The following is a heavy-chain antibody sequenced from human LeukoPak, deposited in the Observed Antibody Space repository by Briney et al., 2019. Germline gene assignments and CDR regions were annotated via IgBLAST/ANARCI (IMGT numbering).Heavy chain of an antibody. CDR2: IIPIFGTA. CDR3: ARDCSGGSCYSGSGFDP. V-gene: IGHV1-69*01. J-gene: IGHJ5*02. CDR1: GGTFSSYA. D-gene: IGHD2-15*01. Sequence: GSSVTVSCKASGGTFSSYAISWVRQAPGQGLEWMGGIIPIFGTANYAQEFQGRVTITADESTSTAYMELSSLRSEDTAVYYCARDCSGGSCYSGSGFDPWGQGTLVTVSS.